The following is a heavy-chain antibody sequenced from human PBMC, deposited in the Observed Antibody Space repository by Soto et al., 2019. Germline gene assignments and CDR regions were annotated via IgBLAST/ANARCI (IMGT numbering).Heavy chain of an antibody. J-gene: IGHJ4*02. D-gene: IGHD2-2*01. CDR2: TSNSGRT. Sequence: QVQLQESGPGLVKPSQTLSLTCTVSGGSITSSGYYWSWIRQHPGEGLEWIGFTSNSGRTSYNPSLKSRVTISVDTSSNQFSLNLTSVTAADTAFYYCARGGGSTKVAYWGQGTLVTVSP. V-gene: IGHV4-31*03. CDR1: GGSITSSGYY. CDR3: ARGGGSTKVAY.